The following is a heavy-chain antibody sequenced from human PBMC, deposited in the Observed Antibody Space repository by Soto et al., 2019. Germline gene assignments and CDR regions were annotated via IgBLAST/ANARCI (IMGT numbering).Heavy chain of an antibody. D-gene: IGHD3-10*01. CDR3: ATYYYYGSGSYYHFDY. CDR1: GFTFSDYY. CDR2: ISSSGSTI. V-gene: IGHV3-11*01. J-gene: IGHJ4*02. Sequence: GGSLRLSCAASGFTFSDYYMSWIRQAPGKGLEWVSYISSSGSTIYYADSVKGRFTISRDNAKNSLYLQMNSLRAEDTAVYYCATYYYYGSGSYYHFDYWGQGTLVTVSS.